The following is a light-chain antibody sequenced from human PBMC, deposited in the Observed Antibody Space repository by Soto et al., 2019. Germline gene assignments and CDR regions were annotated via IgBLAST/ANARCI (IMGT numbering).Light chain of an antibody. CDR1: QSVSTY. V-gene: IGKV3-15*01. Sequence: EIVMTQSPATLSVSLGDRATLSCRASQSVSTYLAWYQQKPGQAPRLLIYGASTRAIGIPARFSVSGSETDFTLTISSLRSVDFVVYYCQQYDSWPPSFTFGQGTKLEIK. CDR3: QQYDSWPPSFT. J-gene: IGKJ2*01. CDR2: GAS.